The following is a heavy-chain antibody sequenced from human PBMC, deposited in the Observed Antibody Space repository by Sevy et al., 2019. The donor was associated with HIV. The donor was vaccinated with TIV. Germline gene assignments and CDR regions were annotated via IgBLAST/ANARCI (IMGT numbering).Heavy chain of an antibody. V-gene: IGHV3-23*01. Sequence: GSLRLSCAASGFTFSSYAMSWVRQAPGKGLEWVSVITYSSSSTYYADSVKGRFTISRDNSKNTLYLQLNSLRAEDTAVYYCAKDRVSGSYYTGDFDYWGQGTLVTVSS. CDR3: AKDRVSGSYYTGDFDY. D-gene: IGHD3-10*01. J-gene: IGHJ4*02. CDR1: GFTFSSYA. CDR2: ITYSSSST.